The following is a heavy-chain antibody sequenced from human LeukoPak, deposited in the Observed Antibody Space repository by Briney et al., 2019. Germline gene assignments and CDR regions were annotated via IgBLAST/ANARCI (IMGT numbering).Heavy chain of an antibody. D-gene: IGHD2-8*02. CDR2: IYYSGST. J-gene: IGHJ3*01. CDR3: ARERTTGAFDL. CDR1: GGSISSSSYY. V-gene: IGHV4-39*07. Sequence: SETLSLTCTVSGGSISSSSYYWGWIRQPPGKGLEWIGSIYYSGSTYYNPSLKSRVTISVDTSKNQFSLKLSSVTAADTAVYYCARERTTGAFDLWGQGTMVTVSS.